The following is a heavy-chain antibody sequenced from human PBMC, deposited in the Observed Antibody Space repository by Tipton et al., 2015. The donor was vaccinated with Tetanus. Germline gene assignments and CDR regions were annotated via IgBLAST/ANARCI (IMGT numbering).Heavy chain of an antibody. CDR2: INPKSGDT. V-gene: IGHV1-2*02. Sequence: QLVQSGAEVKKPGASVKVSCKTSGYTFTGYYIHWVRQAPGQGLEWMGWINPKSGDTNFAQKFQGRVTMSRDTSLSTAYMELSSLRFEDPAVYYCAREGYFNGMDVWGQGTTVTVSS. J-gene: IGHJ6*02. CDR1: GYTFTGYY. CDR3: AREGYFNGMDV.